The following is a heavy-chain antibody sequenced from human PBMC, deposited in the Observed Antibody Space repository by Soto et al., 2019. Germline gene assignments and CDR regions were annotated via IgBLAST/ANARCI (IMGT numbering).Heavy chain of an antibody. D-gene: IGHD3-22*01. CDR1: GGSISSGGYY. V-gene: IGHV4-31*03. Sequence: QVQLQESGPGLVKPSQTLSLTCTVSGGSISSGGYYWSWIRQHPGKGLEWIGYIYYSGSTYYNPSLKCRVTIAVDTLKNQFSLKLSSVTAADTAVYYCAREGDSSGYYSSGASWFDPWGQGTLVTVAS. CDR3: AREGDSSGYYSSGASWFDP. CDR2: IYYSGST. J-gene: IGHJ5*02.